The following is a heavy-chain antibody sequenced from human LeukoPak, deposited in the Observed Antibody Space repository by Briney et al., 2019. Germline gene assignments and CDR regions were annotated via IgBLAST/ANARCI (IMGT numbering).Heavy chain of an antibody. V-gene: IGHV3-23*01. D-gene: IGHD3-16*01. CDR3: ARFGSAFDI. CDR2: ISGSGGST. CDR1: GFTFNNYA. J-gene: IGHJ3*02. Sequence: GGSLRLSCAASGFTFNNYAMGWVRRAPGKGLEWVSAISGSGGSTYYANSVKGRFTISRDNSKNTLYLQMDSLRAEDTAVYYCARFGSAFDIWGQGTMVTVSS.